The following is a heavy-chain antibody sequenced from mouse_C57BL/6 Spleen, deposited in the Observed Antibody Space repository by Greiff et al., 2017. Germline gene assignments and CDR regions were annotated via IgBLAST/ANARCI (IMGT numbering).Heavy chain of an antibody. V-gene: IGHV3-6*01. D-gene: IGHD3-3*01. CDR3: AREGGTDY. J-gene: IGHJ2*01. CDR1: GYSITSGYY. Sequence: DVKLQESGPGLVKPSQSLSLTCSVTGYSITSGYYWNWIRQFPGNKLEWMGYISYDGSNNYNPSLKNRISITRDTSKNQFFLKLNSVTTEDTATYYCAREGGTDYWGQGTTLTVSS. CDR2: ISYDGSN.